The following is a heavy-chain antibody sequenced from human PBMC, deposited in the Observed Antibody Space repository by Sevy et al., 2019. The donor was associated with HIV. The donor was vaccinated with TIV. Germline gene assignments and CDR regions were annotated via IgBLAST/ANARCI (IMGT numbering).Heavy chain of an antibody. J-gene: IGHJ4*02. CDR1: GFTFDDYA. V-gene: IGHV3-9*01. CDR3: ARAYSSWFGTVHY. Sequence: GGSLRLSCAASGFTFDDYAMHWVRQAPGKGLEWVSGISWNSGSIGYADSVKGRFTISRDNPKNTLFLQVNSLRPEDTAVYYCARAYSSWFGTVHYWGQGTLVTVSS. D-gene: IGHD6-13*01. CDR2: ISWNSGSI.